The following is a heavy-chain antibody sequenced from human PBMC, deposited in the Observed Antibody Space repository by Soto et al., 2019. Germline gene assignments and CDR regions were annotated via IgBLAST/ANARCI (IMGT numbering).Heavy chain of an antibody. CDR1: GGTFSSYA. CDR3: ARSQGSSTSLEIYYYYYYGMDV. D-gene: IGHD2-2*01. J-gene: IGHJ6*02. CDR2: IIPISGTA. Sequence: QLQLVQSGAEVKKPGSSVKVPCKASGGTFSSYAISWVRQAPGQGLEWMGGIIPISGTANYAQKFQGRVTITADESTSTAYMELSSLRSEDTAVYYCARSQGSSTSLEIYYYYYYGMDVWGQGTTVTVSS. V-gene: IGHV1-69*01.